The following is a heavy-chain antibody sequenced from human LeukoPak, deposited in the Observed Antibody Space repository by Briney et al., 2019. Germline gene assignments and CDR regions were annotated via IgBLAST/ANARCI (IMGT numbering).Heavy chain of an antibody. CDR3: ASNYDFWSGSFDY. D-gene: IGHD3-3*01. V-gene: IGHV3-23*01. CDR2: ISGIGGST. CDR1: GFTSSSYG. J-gene: IGHJ4*02. Sequence: PGGSLRLSCAASGFTSSSYGMSWVRQAPGKGLEWVSAISGIGGSTYYADSVKGRFTISRDNSKNTVNLQMNSLRAEDTAVYYCASNYDFWSGSFDYWGQGTLVTVSS.